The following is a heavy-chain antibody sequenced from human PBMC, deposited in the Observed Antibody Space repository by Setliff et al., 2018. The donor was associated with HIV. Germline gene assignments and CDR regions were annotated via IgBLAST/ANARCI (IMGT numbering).Heavy chain of an antibody. CDR2: VIPNSGKT. V-gene: IGHV1-2*02. D-gene: IGHD2-15*01. J-gene: IGHJ6*03. Sequence: GASVKVSCKASGSSFDDYYIHWVRQAPGQGLEGMGCVIPNSGKTYYAQEFQGRVTMTSDTSINTAYMEVSWLTSDDTAIYYCARDLAYCSGGSCYRPFIYYFYYMDVWGKGATVTVSS. CDR1: GSSFDDYY. CDR3: ARDLAYCSGGSCYRPFIYYFYYMDV.